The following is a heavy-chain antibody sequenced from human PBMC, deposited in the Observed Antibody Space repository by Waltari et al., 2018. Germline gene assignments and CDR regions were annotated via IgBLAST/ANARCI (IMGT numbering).Heavy chain of an antibody. Sequence: QVQLQESGPGLVKHSETLSLTCTVSGGSISSHYWSWIRQPPGKGLEWIGYIYYSGSTNYNPSLKSRVTISVDTSKNQFSLKLSSVTAADTAVYYCARGNYDFWSGYSPNWYFDLWGRGTLVTVSS. D-gene: IGHD3-3*01. CDR1: GGSISSHY. CDR3: ARGNYDFWSGYSPNWYFDL. J-gene: IGHJ2*01. CDR2: IYYSGST. V-gene: IGHV4-59*11.